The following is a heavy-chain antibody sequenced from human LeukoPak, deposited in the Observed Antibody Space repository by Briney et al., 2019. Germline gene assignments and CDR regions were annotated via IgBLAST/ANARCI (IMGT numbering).Heavy chain of an antibody. CDR3: ARSDPEVSSHFDV. CDR1: GYPFSIFG. D-gene: IGHD2-8*01. CDR2: IGSYNGNT. Sequence: ASVKVSCKASGYPFSIFGMAWVRQAPGQGLEWMGWIGSYNGNTNFAQKFQGRVTITTDTSTRTVYMELSSLRFDDTAVYYGARSDPEVSSHFDVWGQGTLVTVSS. V-gene: IGHV1-18*04. J-gene: IGHJ4*02.